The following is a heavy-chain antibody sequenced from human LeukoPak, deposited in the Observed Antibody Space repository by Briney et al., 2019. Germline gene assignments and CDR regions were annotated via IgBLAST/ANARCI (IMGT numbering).Heavy chain of an antibody. J-gene: IGHJ4*02. D-gene: IGHD3-9*01. CDR3: EKDRDILAGYLDY. V-gene: IGHV3-30*18. CDR1: GFTFSSYG. CDR2: LTKDGSNT. Sequence: SGGTLRLSCAASGFTFSSYGLHWVRLAPAKGMGWVGVLTKDGSNTSYGDSGKGRFTISKDNSKNTLYLQMHSLRAEDTAMYECEKDRDILAGYLDYWGQGTLVTVSS.